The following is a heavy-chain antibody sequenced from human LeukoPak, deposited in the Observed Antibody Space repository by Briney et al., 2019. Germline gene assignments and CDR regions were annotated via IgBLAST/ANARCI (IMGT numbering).Heavy chain of an antibody. Sequence: SETLSLTCAVYGGSFSGYYWSWIRQPPGKGLEWIGEINHSGSTNYNPSLKSRVTTSVDTSKNQFSLKLSSVAAADTAVYYCARAYNWFDPWGQGTLVTVSS. CDR2: INHSGST. J-gene: IGHJ5*02. CDR3: ARAYNWFDP. V-gene: IGHV4-34*01. CDR1: GGSFSGYY.